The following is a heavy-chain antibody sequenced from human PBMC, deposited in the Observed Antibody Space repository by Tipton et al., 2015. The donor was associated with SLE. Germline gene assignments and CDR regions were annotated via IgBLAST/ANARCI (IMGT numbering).Heavy chain of an antibody. CDR1: GGSFSGYY. CDR3: AGDQVVGAPGDAFDI. Sequence: TLSLTCAVYGGSFSGYYWSWIRQPPGKGLEWIGEINHSGSTNYNPSLKSRVTISVDTSKNQFSLKLSSVTAADTAVYYCAGDQVVGAPGDAFDIWGQGTMVTVSS. D-gene: IGHD1-26*01. V-gene: IGHV4-34*01. CDR2: INHSGST. J-gene: IGHJ3*02.